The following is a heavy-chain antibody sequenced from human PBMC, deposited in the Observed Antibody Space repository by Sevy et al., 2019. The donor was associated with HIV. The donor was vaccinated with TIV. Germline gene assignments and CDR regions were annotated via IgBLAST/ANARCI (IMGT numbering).Heavy chain of an antibody. CDR2: IHYRGTT. D-gene: IGHD4-17*01. J-gene: IGHJ6*02. V-gene: IGHV4-59*01. CDR1: GGSISTYY. Sequence: SETLSLTCTVSGGSISTYYWSWVRQSPGKGLEWIDYIHYRGTTNYNPSLRSRVTISVDTSKNQFSLRLSSVSAADTAIYYCASEKSSTVTTDDMDVWGQGTTVTVSS. CDR3: ASEKSSTVTTDDMDV.